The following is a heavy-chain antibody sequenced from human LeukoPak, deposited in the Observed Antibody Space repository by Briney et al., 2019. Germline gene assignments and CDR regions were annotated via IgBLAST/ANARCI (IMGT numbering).Heavy chain of an antibody. Sequence: PGGSLRPSCAASGFTFSSYAMHWVRQAPGKGLEGVAVISYDGSNKYYADSVKGRFTLSRDNSKNTLYLQMNRLRAQDTAVYYCARDDRSSWSIPMWSFDYWSQGTLVTVSS. V-gene: IGHV3-30-3*01. CDR2: ISYDGSNK. D-gene: IGHD6-13*01. CDR3: ARDDRSSWSIPMWSFDY. CDR1: GFTFSSYA. J-gene: IGHJ4*02.